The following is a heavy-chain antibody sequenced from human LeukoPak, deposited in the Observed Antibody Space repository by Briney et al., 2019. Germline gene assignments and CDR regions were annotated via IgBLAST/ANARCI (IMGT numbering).Heavy chain of an antibody. J-gene: IGHJ4*02. D-gene: IGHD5-18*01. CDR3: ARDGYSYGQRVYFDY. Sequence: SETLSLTCTVSGGSISSYYWSWIRQPAGKGLEWIGRIYTSGSTNYNLSLKSRVTMSVDTSKNQFSLKLSSVTAADTAVYYCARDGYSYGQRVYFDYWGQGTLVTVSS. CDR1: GGSISSYY. CDR2: IYTSGST. V-gene: IGHV4-4*07.